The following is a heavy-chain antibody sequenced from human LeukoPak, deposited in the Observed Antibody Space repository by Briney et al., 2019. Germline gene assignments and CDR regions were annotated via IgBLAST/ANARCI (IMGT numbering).Heavy chain of an antibody. D-gene: IGHD5-18*01. CDR2: IYHSGST. CDR1: GYSISSGYY. Sequence: SETLSLTCTVSGYSISSGYYWGWILQPPGKGLEWIGSIYHSGSTYYNPSLKSRVTISVDTSKNQFSLKLSSVTAADTAVYYCAARRGYSYGFRHHRFDPWGQGTLVTVSS. V-gene: IGHV4-38-2*02. CDR3: AARRGYSYGFRHHRFDP. J-gene: IGHJ5*02.